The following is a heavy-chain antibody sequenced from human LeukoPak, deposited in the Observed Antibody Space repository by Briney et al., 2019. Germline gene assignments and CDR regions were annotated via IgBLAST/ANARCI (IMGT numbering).Heavy chain of an antibody. J-gene: IGHJ4*02. V-gene: IGHV4-59*01. Sequence: PSETLSLTCTVSGGSITSYYWSWIRQSPGKGLEWIGFIYYSGSTNYNPSLGSRVTISVDTSKNQFSLKVTSVTTADTAVYYCARYSYGSGYFDYWGQGTLATVSS. CDR3: ARYSYGSGYFDY. D-gene: IGHD3-10*01. CDR1: GGSITSYY. CDR2: IYYSGST.